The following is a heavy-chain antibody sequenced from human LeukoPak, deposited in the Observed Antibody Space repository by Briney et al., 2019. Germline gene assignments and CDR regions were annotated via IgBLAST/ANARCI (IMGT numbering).Heavy chain of an antibody. Sequence: GGSLRLSCAASGFTFSSFAMSWVRRAPGKGLEWVSSISGSGGAAYYADSVKGRFTISRDNSENTLYLQINSLRAEDTAVFYCAKNYGSGTYYNYFDSWGQGTLVTVSS. CDR3: AKNYGSGTYYNYFDS. J-gene: IGHJ4*02. V-gene: IGHV3-23*01. CDR2: ISGSGGAA. CDR1: GFTFSSFA. D-gene: IGHD3-10*01.